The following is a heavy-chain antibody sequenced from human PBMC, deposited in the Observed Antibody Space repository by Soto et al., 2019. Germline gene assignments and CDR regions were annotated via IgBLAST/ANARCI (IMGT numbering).Heavy chain of an antibody. CDR1: GFTFSNAW. CDR2: IKSKTDGGTT. V-gene: IGHV3-15*01. D-gene: IGHD3-10*01. CDR3: TTAGFNYYGSGSYYRAPYYFDY. J-gene: IGHJ4*02. Sequence: PGGSLRLSCAASGFTFSNAWMSWVRQAPGKGLEWVGRIKSKTDGGTTDYAAPVKGRFTISRDDSKNTLYLQMNSLKTEDTAVYYCTTAGFNYYGSGSYYRAPYYFDYWGQGTLVTVSS.